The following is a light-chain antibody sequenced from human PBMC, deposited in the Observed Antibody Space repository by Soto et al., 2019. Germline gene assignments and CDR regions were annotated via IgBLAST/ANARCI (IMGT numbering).Light chain of an antibody. CDR3: QQYQNYPVT. V-gene: IGKV1-16*02. CDR2: AAS. CDR1: QDINNY. Sequence: DVQMTQSPSSLSASVGDRVTITCRASQDINNYLAWFQQKPGQAPKSLIYAASSLQSGVPSNFSGSGSGTYFTLTISSLQPEDFATYSCQQYQNYPVTFGGGTKVEIK. J-gene: IGKJ4*01.